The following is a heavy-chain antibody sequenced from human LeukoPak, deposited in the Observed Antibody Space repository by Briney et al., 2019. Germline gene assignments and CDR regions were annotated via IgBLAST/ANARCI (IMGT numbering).Heavy chain of an antibody. CDR3: ARRNWNDGHPLGY. Sequence: GGSLRLSCAASGFTFSSYGMHWVRQAPGKGLEWVAVISYDGSNKYYADSVKGRFTISRDNSKNTLYLQMNSLRAEDTAVYYCARRNWNDGHPLGYWGQGTLVTVSS. D-gene: IGHD1-1*01. CDR1: GFTFSSYG. J-gene: IGHJ4*02. CDR2: ISYDGSNK. V-gene: IGHV3-30*03.